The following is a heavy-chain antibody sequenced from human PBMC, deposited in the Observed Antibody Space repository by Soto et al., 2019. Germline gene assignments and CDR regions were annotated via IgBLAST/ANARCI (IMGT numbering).Heavy chain of an antibody. CDR2: IYWDNDR. J-gene: IGHJ5*01. CDR1: GFSLTNSGVG. V-gene: IGHV2-5*02. CDR3: AHLVTSSGSWDVGWFDS. Sequence: QITLKESGPTLVEPTLTLTLTCSFSGFSLTNSGVGVGWFGQAPGKALECLGIIYWDNDRRYNPSLKTRLTITKDTSKNQVVLTTTYMEPVDTGTYYCAHLVTSSGSWDVGWFDSWGQGTPVTVS. D-gene: IGHD6-6*01.